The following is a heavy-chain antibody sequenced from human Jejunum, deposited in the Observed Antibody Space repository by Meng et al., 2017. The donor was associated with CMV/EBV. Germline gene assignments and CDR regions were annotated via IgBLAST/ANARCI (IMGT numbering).Heavy chain of an antibody. Sequence: CTVSGCSVSSGNYHWHWIRQPPGKGLEWIGQTVYGGSLKYNPSLESRLSISIDTSKNQFSLNLNSVTAADTAVYYCAGLIVGNGGRGHWGQGTLVTVSS. D-gene: IGHD2/OR15-2a*01. J-gene: IGHJ4*02. CDR1: GCSVSSGNYH. V-gene: IGHV4-61*01. CDR3: AGLIVGNGGRGH. CDR2: TVYGGSL.